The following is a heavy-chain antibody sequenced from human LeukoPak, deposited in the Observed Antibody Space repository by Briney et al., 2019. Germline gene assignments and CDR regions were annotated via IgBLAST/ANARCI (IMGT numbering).Heavy chain of an antibody. Sequence: PSETLSLTCTVSGGSISTYYWSWIRQPPGKGLEWIGYIYYSGSTNYNPSLKSRVTISVDTSKNQFSLKLTSVTAADTAVCYCARATAFFDIWGQGTVVTVSS. V-gene: IGHV4-59*01. CDR1: GGSISTYY. J-gene: IGHJ3*02. CDR2: IYYSGST. CDR3: ARATAFFDI.